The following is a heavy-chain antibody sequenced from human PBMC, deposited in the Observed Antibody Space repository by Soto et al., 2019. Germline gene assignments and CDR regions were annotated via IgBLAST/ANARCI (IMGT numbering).Heavy chain of an antibody. Sequence: SVKVSCKASGGTFSSYAISWVRQAPGQGLEWMGGIIPIFGTANYAQKFQGRVTITADESTSTAYMELSSLRSEDTAVYYCARDKDTAMDYYYYGMDVWGQGTTVTVSS. D-gene: IGHD5-18*01. CDR1: GGTFSSYA. CDR2: IIPIFGTA. J-gene: IGHJ6*02. V-gene: IGHV1-69*13. CDR3: ARDKDTAMDYYYYGMDV.